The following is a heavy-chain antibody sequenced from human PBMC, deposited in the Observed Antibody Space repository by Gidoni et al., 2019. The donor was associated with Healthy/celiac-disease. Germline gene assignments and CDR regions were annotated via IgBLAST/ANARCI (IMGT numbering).Heavy chain of an antibody. J-gene: IGHJ4*02. CDR2: INAGNGNT. D-gene: IGHD3-3*01. V-gene: IGHV1-3*01. CDR1: GYTFTSYA. Sequence: QVQLVQSGAEVKKPGASVQVSCQASGYTFTSYAMHWVRQAPGQRLEWMGWINAGNGNTKYSQKFQGRVTITRDTSASTAYMELSSLRSEDTAVYYCARDGRDFWSGPQPLDYWGQGTLVTVSS. CDR3: ARDGRDFWSGPQPLDY.